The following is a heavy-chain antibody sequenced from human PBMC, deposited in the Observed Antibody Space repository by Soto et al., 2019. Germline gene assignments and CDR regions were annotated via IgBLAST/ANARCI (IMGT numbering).Heavy chain of an antibody. V-gene: IGHV3-11*06. D-gene: IGHD1-1*01. Sequence: GESLKISCAASGFTFSDYYMSWIRQAPGKGLEWVSYISSSSSYTNYADSVKGRFTISRDNAKNSLYLQMNSLRAEDTAVYYCARGGTTTGTTFDYWGQGTLVTVSS. CDR3: ARGGTTTGTTFDY. CDR2: ISSSSSYT. J-gene: IGHJ4*02. CDR1: GFTFSDYY.